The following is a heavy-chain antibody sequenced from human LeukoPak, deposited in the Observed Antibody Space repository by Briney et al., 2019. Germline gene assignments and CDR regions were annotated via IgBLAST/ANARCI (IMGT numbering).Heavy chain of an antibody. CDR3: TTERNWELLRPYGMNI. CDR2: IKTKIDGETT. CDR1: GFNFNYVW. V-gene: IGHV3-15*01. J-gene: IGHJ6*02. D-gene: IGHD1-26*01. Sequence: PGGSLRLSCAASGFNFNYVWMSWVRQAPGKGLEWVGRIKTKIDGETTDCAAPVKGRFTISRDDSKSTLYLQMNRLQTEDSAVYYCTTERNWELLRPYGMNIWGQGTTVTVSS.